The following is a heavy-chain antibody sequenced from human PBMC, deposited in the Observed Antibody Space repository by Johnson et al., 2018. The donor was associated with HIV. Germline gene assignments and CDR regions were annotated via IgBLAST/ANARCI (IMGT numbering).Heavy chain of an antibody. CDR2: MWSDGVNV. CDR3: AKDATGYGGFDI. CDR1: GFIFSNYG. V-gene: IGHV3-30*02. J-gene: IGHJ3*02. D-gene: IGHD3-9*01. Sequence: QVQVVESGGGVVQPGGSLRLSCAASGFIFSNYGMHWVRQAPGKGLEWVAFMWSDGVNVHYADSVKGRFTISRDNSKNTLYLQMNGLRGEDTAAYYCAKDATGYGGFDIWGQGTVVAVSS.